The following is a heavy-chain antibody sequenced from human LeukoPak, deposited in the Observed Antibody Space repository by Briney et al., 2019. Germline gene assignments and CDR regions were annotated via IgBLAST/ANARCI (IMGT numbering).Heavy chain of an antibody. CDR3: ARDSGYDPFDY. V-gene: IGHV3-9*01. CDR2: ITWNSRGI. Sequence: GGSLRLSCTASGFTFDDYPMYWVRQAPGKGLEWVSGITWNSRGIGYADSVKGRFTISRDNAKNSLYLQMNSLRAEDTAVYYCARDSGYDPFDYWGQGTLVTVSS. J-gene: IGHJ4*02. D-gene: IGHD5-12*01. CDR1: GFTFDDYP.